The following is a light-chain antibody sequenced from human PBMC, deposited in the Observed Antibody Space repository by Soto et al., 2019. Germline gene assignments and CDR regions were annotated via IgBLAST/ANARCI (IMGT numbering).Light chain of an antibody. Sequence: DIQMTQSPSSVSASVGDRVTISCRARQGPSDWLYWYQQKPGKAPRLLIYGTSTLQTGVPSRFSGSKSGTDFTLTINGLQPEDFASYYCQQGTSVQFTFGPGTKVDIK. CDR2: GTS. CDR1: QGPSDW. CDR3: QQGTSVQFT. J-gene: IGKJ3*01. V-gene: IGKV1-12*01.